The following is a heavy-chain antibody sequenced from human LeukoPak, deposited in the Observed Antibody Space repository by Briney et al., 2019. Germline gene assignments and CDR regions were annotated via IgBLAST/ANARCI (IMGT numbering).Heavy chain of an antibody. J-gene: IGHJ4*02. D-gene: IGHD6-19*01. Sequence: SVKVSCKASGGTFSSYAISWVRQAPGQGLEWMGGIIPIFGTANYAQKFQGRVTITADESTSTAYMELSSLRSEDTAVYYCASPESWAGTFHYWGQGTLVTVSS. CDR3: ASPESWAGTFHY. CDR2: IIPIFGTA. V-gene: IGHV1-69*13. CDR1: GGTFSSYA.